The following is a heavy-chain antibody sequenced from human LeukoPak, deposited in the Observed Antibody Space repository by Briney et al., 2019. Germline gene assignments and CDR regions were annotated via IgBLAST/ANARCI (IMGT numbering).Heavy chain of an antibody. CDR3: ARRLLGGRGWFDP. V-gene: IGHV4-59*01. CDR1: GGSIRNYY. D-gene: IGHD1-14*01. Sequence: SETLSLTCTVSGGSIRNYYWSWIRQPPGKGLEWIGYIYYSGSTNYNPSLKSRVTISEDTSKNQFSLKLSSVTAADTAVYYCARRLLGGRGWFDPWGQGTLVTVSS. CDR2: IYYSGST. J-gene: IGHJ5*02.